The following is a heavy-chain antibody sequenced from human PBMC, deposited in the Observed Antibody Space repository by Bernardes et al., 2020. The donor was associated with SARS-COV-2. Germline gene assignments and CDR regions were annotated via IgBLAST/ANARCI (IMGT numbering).Heavy chain of an antibody. CDR3: ARGQVVVAAKNGMDV. D-gene: IGHD2-15*01. V-gene: IGHV3-74*01. CDR1: GFTFSSYY. CDR2: INSDGSST. Sequence: GESLRLSCAASGFTFSSYYMHWVRQAPGKWLDLVSRINSDGSSTFYADSVKGRFTISRDNAKNTLYLQINSLRAEDTAVYYCARGQVVVAAKNGMDVWGQGTTVTVSS. J-gene: IGHJ6*02.